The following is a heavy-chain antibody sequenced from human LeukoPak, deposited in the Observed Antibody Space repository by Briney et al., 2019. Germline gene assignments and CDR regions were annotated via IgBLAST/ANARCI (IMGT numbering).Heavy chain of an antibody. Sequence: SQTLSLTCTVSGGSISSGGYYWSWIRQHPGKGLEWIGYIYYSGSTYYNPSLKSRVTISVATSKNQFSLKLSSVTAADTAVYYCAREKTYYDIVTGYYIGDAFDIWGQGTMVTVSS. CDR3: AREKTYYDIVTGYYIGDAFDI. CDR1: GGSISSGGYY. V-gene: IGHV4-31*03. D-gene: IGHD3-9*01. J-gene: IGHJ3*02. CDR2: IYYSGST.